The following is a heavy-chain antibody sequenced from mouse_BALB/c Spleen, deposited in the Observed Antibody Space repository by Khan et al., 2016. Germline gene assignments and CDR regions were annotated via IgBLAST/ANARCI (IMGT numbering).Heavy chain of an antibody. CDR3: VRSSHYGYYYALDY. CDR1: GYTFTNYG. D-gene: IGHD1-2*01. Sequence: QVQLKQSGPELKKPGETVKISCKAPGYTFTNYGMNWVKQTPETGLKWMGWTNPYTGEPTYADDFKGRFDFSLETSATTAHLQINNLKNEDPATYFCVRSSHYGYYYALDYWGQGASVTVSS. J-gene: IGHJ4*01. V-gene: IGHV9-3-1*01. CDR2: TNPYTGEP.